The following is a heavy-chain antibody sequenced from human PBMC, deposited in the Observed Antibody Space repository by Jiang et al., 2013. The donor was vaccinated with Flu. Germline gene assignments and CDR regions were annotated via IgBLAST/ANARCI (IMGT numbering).Heavy chain of an antibody. CDR1: YA. Sequence: YAISWVRQALDKGLSGWRDHPYLWYSKLRTESSRGRVTITADESTSTAYMELSSLRSEDTAVYYCAREVEMATIYWGQGTLVTVSS. J-gene: IGHJ4*02. CDR3: AREVEMATIY. CDR2: HPYLWYS. D-gene: IGHD5-24*01. V-gene: IGHV1-69*01.